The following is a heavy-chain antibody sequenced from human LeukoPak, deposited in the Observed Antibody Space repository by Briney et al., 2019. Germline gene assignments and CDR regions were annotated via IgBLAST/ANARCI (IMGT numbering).Heavy chain of an antibody. CDR2: IDPSDSYT. CDR1: GYSFTSFW. Sequence: GESLKISCQGSGYSFTSFWIGWVRQMPGKGLEWMGRIDPSDSYTNYSPSFQGHVTISADKSISTAYLQWSSLKASDTAMYYCARSVAATSDHDYWGQGTLVTVSS. CDR3: ARSVAATSDHDY. D-gene: IGHD2-15*01. V-gene: IGHV5-10-1*01. J-gene: IGHJ4*02.